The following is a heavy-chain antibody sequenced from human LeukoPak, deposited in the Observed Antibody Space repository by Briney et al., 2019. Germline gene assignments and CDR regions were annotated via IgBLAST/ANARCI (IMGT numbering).Heavy chain of an antibody. Sequence: SETLSLTCTVPGGSISSSSYYWGWIRQPPGKGLEWIGSIHYRGSTNYNPSLKSRVTISVDTSKNQFSLKLSSVTAADTAVYYCARGYCSGGSCYSYYYYNYMDVWGKGTTVTVSS. J-gene: IGHJ6*03. CDR1: GGSISSSSYY. D-gene: IGHD2-15*01. CDR3: ARGYCSGGSCYSYYYYNYMDV. CDR2: IHYRGST. V-gene: IGHV4-39*07.